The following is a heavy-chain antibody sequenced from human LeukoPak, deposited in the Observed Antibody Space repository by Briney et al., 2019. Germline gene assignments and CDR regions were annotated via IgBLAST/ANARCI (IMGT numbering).Heavy chain of an antibody. Sequence: SAKDSCKASGGTFSSYAISWVRQAPGQGLEWMGGIIPIFGTANYAQKFQGRVTITADESTSTAYMELSSLRSEDTAVYYCARDKDGYNYYYFDYWGQGTLVTVSS. CDR3: ARDKDGYNYYYFDY. J-gene: IGHJ4*02. CDR2: IIPIFGTA. CDR1: GGTFSSYA. V-gene: IGHV1-69*01. D-gene: IGHD5-24*01.